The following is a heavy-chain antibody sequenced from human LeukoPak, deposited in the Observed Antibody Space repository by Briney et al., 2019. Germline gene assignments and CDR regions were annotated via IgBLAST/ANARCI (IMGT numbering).Heavy chain of an antibody. CDR1: GFSFSRYW. J-gene: IGHJ4*02. CDR3: AREGGFAIFGAADS. Sequence: GGSLRLSCAASGFSFSRYWMSWVRQAPGKGLEWVANIKQDGGDKYYGDSVEGRFTISRVNAKNSLSLQMNSPRAEDTAVYFCAREGGFAIFGAADSWGQGTLVTVSS. D-gene: IGHD3-3*01. V-gene: IGHV3-7*05. CDR2: IKQDGGDK.